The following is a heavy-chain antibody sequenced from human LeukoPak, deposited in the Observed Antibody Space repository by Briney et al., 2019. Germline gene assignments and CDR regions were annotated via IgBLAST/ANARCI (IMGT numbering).Heavy chain of an antibody. CDR3: ATRPDGNNLPFFDY. CDR2: ISVGSTT. D-gene: IGHD5-24*01. V-gene: IGHV3-66*01. Sequence: GGPLRLSCAASGLTVRRKCFTWVRQAPGKGLEWVSGISVGSTTYYADSVRGRFTISRDTSKNTLYLQMNNLRVEDTAVYYCATRPDGNNLPFFDYWGQGNLVTVSS. CDR1: GLTVRRKC. J-gene: IGHJ4*02.